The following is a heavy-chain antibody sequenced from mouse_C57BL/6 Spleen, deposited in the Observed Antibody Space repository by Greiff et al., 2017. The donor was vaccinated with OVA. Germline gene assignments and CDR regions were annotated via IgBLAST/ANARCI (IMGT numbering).Heavy chain of an antibody. CDR3: ARDYYGSSYYYAMYC. D-gene: IGHD1-1*01. V-gene: IGHV5-17*01. J-gene: IGHJ4*01. Sequence: VQLQESGGGLVKPGGSLKLSCAASGFTFSDYGMHWVRQAPEKGLEWVAYISSGSSTFYSADTVTGRFTISRDNDKNTLFLQMTRLRSEDTAMYYCARDYYGSSYYYAMYCWGQGTSVTVSS. CDR1: GFTFSDYG. CDR2: ISSGSSTF.